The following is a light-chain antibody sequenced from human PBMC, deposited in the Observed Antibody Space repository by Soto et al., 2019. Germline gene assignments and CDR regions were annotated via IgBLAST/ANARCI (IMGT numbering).Light chain of an antibody. CDR2: EAA. CDR1: TDAIGANNY. CDR3: TSYTSASTLV. Sequence: QSALTQPASVSGSPGQSITISCIGPTDAIGANNYVSWYQHPPGKAPKILIYEAANRPSGISHRFSGSKSGNTASLTISGLQAEDEADYFCTSYTSASTLVFGGGTKLTVL. J-gene: IGLJ2*01. V-gene: IGLV2-14*01.